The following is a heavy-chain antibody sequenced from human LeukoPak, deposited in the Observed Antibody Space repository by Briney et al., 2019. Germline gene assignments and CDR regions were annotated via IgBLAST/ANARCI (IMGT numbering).Heavy chain of an antibody. CDR3: ARSFTGTAVDY. V-gene: IGHV4-59*01. J-gene: IGHJ4*02. CDR1: GGSISSYY. Sequence: SETLSLTCTVSGGSISSYYWSWIWQPPGKGLEWIGYIYYSGSTNYNPSLKSRVTISVDTSKNQFSLKLSSVTAADTAVYYCARSFTGTAVDYWGQGTLVTVSS. D-gene: IGHD4-17*01. CDR2: IYYSGST.